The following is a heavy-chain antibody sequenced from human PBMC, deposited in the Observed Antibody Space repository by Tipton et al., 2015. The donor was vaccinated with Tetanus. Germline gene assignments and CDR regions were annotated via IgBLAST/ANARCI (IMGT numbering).Heavy chain of an antibody. V-gene: IGHV3-30*18. Sequence: SLRLSCAASGFTFSTFGVHWVRQAPGKGLEWVAVISDDGSNKYYADSVKGRLTISRDNSKDTLYLQMNSLRTEDTATYYCAKDSVAGGVANFDYWGQGTLVTVSS. J-gene: IGHJ4*02. CDR1: GFTFSTFG. D-gene: IGHD2-15*01. CDR2: ISDDGSNK. CDR3: AKDSVAGGVANFDY.